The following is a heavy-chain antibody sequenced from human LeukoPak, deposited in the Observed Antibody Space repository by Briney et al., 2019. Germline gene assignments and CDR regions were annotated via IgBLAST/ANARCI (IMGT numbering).Heavy chain of an antibody. CDR3: ARLPYYYDSSGYYYAGPFDY. J-gene: IGHJ4*02. Sequence: SETLSLTXTVSGGSISSYYWSWIRQPPGKGLEWIGYIYYSGSTNYSPSLKSRVTISVDTSKNQFSLKLSSVTAADTAVYYCARLPYYYDSSGYYYAGPFDYWGQGTLVTVSS. CDR1: GGSISSYY. V-gene: IGHV4-59*01. D-gene: IGHD3-22*01. CDR2: IYYSGST.